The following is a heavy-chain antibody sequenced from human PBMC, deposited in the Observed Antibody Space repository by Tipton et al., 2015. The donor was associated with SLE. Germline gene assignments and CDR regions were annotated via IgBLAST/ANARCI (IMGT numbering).Heavy chain of an antibody. CDR2: INHSGST. V-gene: IGHV4-34*01. CDR1: GGSFSGYY. CDR3: ARDPGHAFDI. Sequence: TLSLTCAVYGGSFSGYYWSWIRQPPGKGLEWIGEINHSGSTNYNPSLKSRVTISVDTSKNQFSLKLSSVTAADTAVYYCARDPGHAFDIWGQGTMVTVSS. J-gene: IGHJ3*02.